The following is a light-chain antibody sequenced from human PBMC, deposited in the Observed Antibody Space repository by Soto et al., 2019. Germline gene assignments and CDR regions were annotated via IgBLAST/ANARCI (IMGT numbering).Light chain of an antibody. CDR1: QSVSSN. CDR3: QQYDNWPPWT. CDR2: AVS. J-gene: IGKJ1*01. Sequence: EIVMTHSPATLSVSPGERATLSCRASQSVSSNLAWYQQKPGQAPRLLMYAVSTRATGIPARFSGSGSGTEFTLTISSLQSEDFAVYYCQQYDNWPPWTFGQGTKVDI. V-gene: IGKV3-15*01.